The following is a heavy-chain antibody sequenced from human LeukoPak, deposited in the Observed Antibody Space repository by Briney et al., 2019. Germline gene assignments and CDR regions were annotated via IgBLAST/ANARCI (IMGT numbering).Heavy chain of an antibody. CDR3: ATEMTSVVPDY. CDR1: GHTLSELT. CDR2: FDPENDER. Sequence: ASVKVSCKVFGHTLSELTMHWVRQAPGKGLEWMGGFDPENDERMYAGKFRGRVTMTEDISTDTAYMELSSLRSEDTVVYFCATEMTSVVPDYWGQGTLVTVSS. V-gene: IGHV1-24*01. D-gene: IGHD4-11*01. J-gene: IGHJ4*02.